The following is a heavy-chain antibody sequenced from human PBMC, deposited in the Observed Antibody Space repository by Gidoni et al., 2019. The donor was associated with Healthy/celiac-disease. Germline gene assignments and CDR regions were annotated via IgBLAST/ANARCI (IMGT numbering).Heavy chain of an antibody. D-gene: IGHD3-22*01. V-gene: IGHV1-69*01. Sequence: QVQLVQSGAEVKKPGSSVKVSCKASGGPFSSYAISWVRQAPGQGLEWMGGIIPIFGTANYAQKFQGRVTITADESTSTAYMELSSLRSEDTAVYYCARDFPSSSGYYYRYFQHWGQGTLVTVSS. J-gene: IGHJ1*01. CDR2: IIPIFGTA. CDR1: GGPFSSYA. CDR3: ARDFPSSSGYYYRYFQH.